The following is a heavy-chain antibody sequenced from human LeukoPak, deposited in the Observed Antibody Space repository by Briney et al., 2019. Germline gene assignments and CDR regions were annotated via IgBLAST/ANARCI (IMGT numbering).Heavy chain of an antibody. J-gene: IGHJ5*01. CDR2: INSDGTST. Sequence: PGGSLRLSCAASGFTFSSYWMHWVRQAPGKGLVWVSRINSDGTSTTYADSVKGRFTISRDNAKKTPYLQMNSLRAEDTAVYYCTSDSSGYFDFWGQGTLVTISS. V-gene: IGHV3-74*03. CDR1: GFTFSSYW. D-gene: IGHD3-22*01. CDR3: TSDSSGYFDF.